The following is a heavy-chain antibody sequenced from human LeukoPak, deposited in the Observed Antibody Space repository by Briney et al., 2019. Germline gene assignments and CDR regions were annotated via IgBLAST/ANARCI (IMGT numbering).Heavy chain of an antibody. J-gene: IGHJ6*04. CDR3: ARDLTMVRGVLGV. Sequence: GGSLRLSCAASGFTFSSYGMHWVRQAPGKGLEWVSVIYSGGSTYYADSVKGRFTISRDNSKNTLYLQMNSLRAEDTAVYYCARDLTMVRGVLGVWGKGTTVTVSS. V-gene: IGHV3-53*01. CDR2: IYSGGST. CDR1: GFTFSSYG. D-gene: IGHD3-10*01.